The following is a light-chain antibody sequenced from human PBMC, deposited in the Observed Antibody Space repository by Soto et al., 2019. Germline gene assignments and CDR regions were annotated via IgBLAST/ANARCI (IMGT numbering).Light chain of an antibody. V-gene: IGKV3-15*01. CDR2: GAS. CDR3: QKYNKWPPWT. J-gene: IGKJ1*01. Sequence: EIVMTQSPATLSVSPGERATLSCRASQSVSSNLAWYQQKPGQAPRLLIYGASTRATGIPDRFTGSGSGTEFTLTISRLQSEDFAVYYCQKYNKWPPWTFGQGTKVDIK. CDR1: QSVSSN.